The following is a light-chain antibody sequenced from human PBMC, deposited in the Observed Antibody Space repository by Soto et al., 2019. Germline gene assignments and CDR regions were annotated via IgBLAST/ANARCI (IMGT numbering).Light chain of an antibody. CDR1: QSVSNNF. CDR3: QKYDTSPGT. V-gene: IGKV3-20*01. Sequence: EGVLTQSPGTLSLSPGERATLSCRSSQSVSNNFIAWYRQKPGQSPSLLIYGVSTRATGIPDRISGSGSGTNYTRTISRVEPEGFAVYYCQKYDTSPGTFGQGTKVEIK. J-gene: IGKJ1*01. CDR2: GVS.